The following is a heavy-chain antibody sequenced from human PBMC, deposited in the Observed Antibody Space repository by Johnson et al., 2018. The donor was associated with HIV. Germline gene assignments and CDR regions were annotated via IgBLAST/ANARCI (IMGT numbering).Heavy chain of an antibody. D-gene: IGHD6-19*01. CDR1: GFTFSSYW. CDR3: AMPQLLADDIFNF. CDR2: INSDGGST. V-gene: IGHV3-74*03. J-gene: IGHJ3*01. Sequence: VQLVESGGGLVQPGGSLRLSCAASGFTFSSYWMHWVRQAPGKGLVWVSRINSDGGSTAYADSVKGRFTISRDNTKDTLSLQMSSLRVEDKGVYYGAMPQLLADDIFNFWGQGTMVTVSS.